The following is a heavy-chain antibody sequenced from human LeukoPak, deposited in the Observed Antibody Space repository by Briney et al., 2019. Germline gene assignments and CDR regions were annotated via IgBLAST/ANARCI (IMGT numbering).Heavy chain of an antibody. V-gene: IGHV3-7*01. CDR2: IKQDGSET. CDR1: GFTFSSYW. D-gene: IGHD6-13*01. Sequence: PGGSLRLSCAASGFTFSSYWMSWVRQAPGKGLEWVANIKQDGSETYYVDSVKGRFTISRDNAKNSLYLQMNSLRAEDTAVYYCARDWGSSSSWYHPFKLGHWFDPWGQGTLVTVSS. J-gene: IGHJ5*02. CDR3: ARDWGSSSSWYHPFKLGHWFDP.